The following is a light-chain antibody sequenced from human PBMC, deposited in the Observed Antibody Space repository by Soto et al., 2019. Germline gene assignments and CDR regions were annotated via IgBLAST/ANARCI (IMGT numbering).Light chain of an antibody. CDR3: QQSYSTAWT. Sequence: DIQMTQSPYSLSASVGDRVTITCRASQSITSYLNWYKQKQGKAPKILIYAASSLQSGVPSRFGGSGSGTDFTLTIVCLQPEGFGTYYCQQSYSTAWTFGQGTKVEIK. CDR1: QSITSY. J-gene: IGKJ1*01. CDR2: AAS. V-gene: IGKV1-39*01.